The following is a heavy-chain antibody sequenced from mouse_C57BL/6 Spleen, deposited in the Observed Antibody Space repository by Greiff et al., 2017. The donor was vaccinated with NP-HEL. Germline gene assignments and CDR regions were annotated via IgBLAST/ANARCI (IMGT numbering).Heavy chain of an antibody. CDR3: ERGATAERYFEV. V-gene: IGHV1-80*01. J-gene: IGHJ1*01. D-gene: IGHD1-2*01. CDR2: IYPGDGVT. CDR1: GYAFSSFW. Sequence: QVQLKESGAALATPGASVKISCKASGYAFSSFWMNWVKQRPGKGLEWLGQIYPGDGVTNYNGKFKGKATLTADKSSSTAYMQLSSLTSEDSAVYFCERGATAERYFEVWGAGTTVTISS.